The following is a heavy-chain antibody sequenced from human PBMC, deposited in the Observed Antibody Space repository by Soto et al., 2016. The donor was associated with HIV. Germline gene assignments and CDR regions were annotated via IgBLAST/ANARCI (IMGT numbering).Heavy chain of an antibody. D-gene: IGHD3-3*01. CDR3: AKADQYYDFWSGYTGGYFDL. J-gene: IGHJ2*01. CDR1: GFTFSSYA. Sequence: EVQLLESGGGLVQPGGSLRLSCAASGFTFSSYAMSWVRQAPGKGLEWVSAISGSGGSTYYADSVKGRFTISRDNSKNTLYLQMNSLRAEDTAVYYCAKADQYYDFWSGYTGGYFDLWGRGTLVTVSS. CDR2: ISGSGGST. V-gene: IGHV3-23*01.